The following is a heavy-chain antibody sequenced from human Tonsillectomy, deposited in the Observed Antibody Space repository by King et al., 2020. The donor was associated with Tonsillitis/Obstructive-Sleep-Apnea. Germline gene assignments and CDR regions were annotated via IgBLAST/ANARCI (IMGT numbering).Heavy chain of an antibody. Sequence: QLQESGSGLVKPSQTLSLTCAVSGDSINSGGYSWSWIRQPPGKGLEWIGYIYHSGSTYYNPSLKSRLTISVDRSNNQFSLKLSSVTAADTAVYHCASDSPMAQGAFDIWGQGTMVTVSS. CDR1: GDSINSGGYS. J-gene: IGHJ3*02. CDR3: ASDSPMAQGAFDI. D-gene: IGHD5-24*01. CDR2: IYHSGST. V-gene: IGHV4-30-2*01.